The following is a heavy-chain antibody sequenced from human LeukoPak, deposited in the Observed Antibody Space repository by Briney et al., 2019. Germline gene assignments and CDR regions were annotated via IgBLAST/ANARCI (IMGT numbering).Heavy chain of an antibody. CDR1: GGSISSYY. J-gene: IGHJ4*02. CDR2: IYYSGST. Sequence: SETLSLTCTVSGGSISSYYWSWIRQPPGKGLEWIGYIYYSGSTNYNPSLKSRVTISVDTSKNQFSLKLSSVTAADTAVYYCAIRGPWELLDYWGQGTLVTVSS. D-gene: IGHD1-26*01. CDR3: AIRGPWELLDY. V-gene: IGHV4-59*08.